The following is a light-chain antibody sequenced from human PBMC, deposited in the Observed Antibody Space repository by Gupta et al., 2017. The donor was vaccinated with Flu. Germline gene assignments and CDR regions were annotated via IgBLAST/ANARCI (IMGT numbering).Light chain of an antibody. CDR3: QTWGSGFWV. Sequence: VKLTCIVCSGNTIYAIALLQVQPQKGPGFVMSVNSDGGHIKGDGVPDRFSGSSSGAERDLTISSRESEDEYDYYWQTWGSGFWVFGGGTKLTVL. CDR2: VNSDGGH. J-gene: IGLJ3*02. CDR1: SGNTIYA. V-gene: IGLV4-69*02.